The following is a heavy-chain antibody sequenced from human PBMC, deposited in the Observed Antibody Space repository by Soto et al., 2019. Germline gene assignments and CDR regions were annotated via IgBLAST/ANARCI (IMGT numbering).Heavy chain of an antibody. CDR1: GGTFSSYA. D-gene: IGHD2-15*01. CDR2: IIPIFGTA. V-gene: IGHV1-69*06. Sequence: SVKVSCKASGGTFSSYAISWVRQAPGQGLEWMGGIIPIFGTANYAQKFQGRVTITADKSTSTAYMELSSLGSEDTAVYYCARADEDSLYYYYYYGMDVWGQGTTVTVSS. CDR3: ARADEDSLYYYYYYGMDV. J-gene: IGHJ6*02.